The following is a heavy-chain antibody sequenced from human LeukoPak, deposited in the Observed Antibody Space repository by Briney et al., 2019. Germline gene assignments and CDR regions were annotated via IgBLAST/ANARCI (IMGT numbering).Heavy chain of an antibody. CDR2: FDPEDGET. J-gene: IGHJ4*02. Sequence: ASVKVSCKVSGYALTELSMHRVRQAPGKGLEWMGGFDPEDGETIYAQKFQGRVTMTEDTSTDTAYMELSSLRSEDTAVYYCATGAFLAVAGIIGGSGYFDYWGQGTLVTVSS. CDR3: ATGAFLAVAGIIGGSGYFDY. V-gene: IGHV1-24*01. CDR1: GYALTELS. D-gene: IGHD6-19*01.